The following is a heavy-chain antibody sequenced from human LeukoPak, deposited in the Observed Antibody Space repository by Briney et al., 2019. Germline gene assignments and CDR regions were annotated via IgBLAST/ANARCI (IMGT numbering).Heavy chain of an antibody. D-gene: IGHD4-11*01. CDR3: ATPGGLDSNYIFDY. J-gene: IGHJ4*02. CDR1: GYTFTGYY. V-gene: IGHV1-2*02. Sequence: GASVKVSCKASGYTFTGYYMHWVRQAPGQGLEWMGWINPNSGATNYAQKFQGRVTMTRDTSTSTAYMELSRLRSDDTAVYYCATPGGLDSNYIFDYWGQGTLVTVSS. CDR2: INPNSGAT.